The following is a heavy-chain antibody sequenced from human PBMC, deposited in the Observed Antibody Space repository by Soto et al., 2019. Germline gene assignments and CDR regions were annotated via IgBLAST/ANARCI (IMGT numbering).Heavy chain of an antibody. CDR2: MNPNSGNT. Sequence: QVQLVQSGAEVKKPGASVKVSCKASGYTFTSYDINWVRQATGQGREWMGWMNPNSGNTRFAQKFQGRVTMTRNNSIITAYMELSSPGSEDTAVYYCARGPQDILDHWGQGTVVTVSS. J-gene: IGHJ4*02. CDR3: ARGPQDILDH. D-gene: IGHD2-15*01. V-gene: IGHV1-8*01. CDR1: GYTFTSYD.